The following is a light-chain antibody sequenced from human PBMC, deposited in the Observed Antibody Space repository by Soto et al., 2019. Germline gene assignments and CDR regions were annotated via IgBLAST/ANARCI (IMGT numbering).Light chain of an antibody. V-gene: IGLV2-14*01. CDR3: DSYTSSRAYV. Sequence: QSALTQPPSASGSPGQSVTISCTGTSSAVAGYNYVSWYQQHPGKAPKLMIYEVSNRPSGVSNRFSGSKSGNTASLTISGLQAEDEADYYCDSYTSSRAYVFGIGTKLTVL. J-gene: IGLJ1*01. CDR2: EVS. CDR1: SSAVAGYNY.